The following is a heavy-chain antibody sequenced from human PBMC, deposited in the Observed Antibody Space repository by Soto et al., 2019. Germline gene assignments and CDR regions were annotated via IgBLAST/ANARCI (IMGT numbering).Heavy chain of an antibody. CDR3: ARRSAAGP. J-gene: IGHJ5*02. D-gene: IGHD6-25*01. V-gene: IGHV4-34*01. CDR1: GGSFSGYY. Sequence: QVLLQQWGAGLLKPSETLTLTCAVYGGSFSGYYWSWIRQPPGKGLEWIGEINHSRSTNYNPSLKSRVTISVDTSKNQFSLKLSSVTAADTAVYYCARRSAAGPWGQGTLVTVSS. CDR2: INHSRST.